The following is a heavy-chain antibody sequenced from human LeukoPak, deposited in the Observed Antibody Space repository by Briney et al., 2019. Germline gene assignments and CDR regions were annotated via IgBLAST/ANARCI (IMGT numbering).Heavy chain of an antibody. D-gene: IGHD2-2*01. CDR3: VRIYCTSTSCYGDSYYGMDV. J-gene: IGHJ6*02. CDR2: ISYSGST. Sequence: SQTLSLTCTVSGDSISSSRHSWGWIRQPPGKGLECIGGISYSGSTYYNPSLKTRVTMSVDTSQNQFSLKLSSVTAADSTVYYCVRIYCTSTSCYGDSYYGMDVWGQGTTVTVSS. CDR1: GDSISSSRHS. V-gene: IGHV4-39*01.